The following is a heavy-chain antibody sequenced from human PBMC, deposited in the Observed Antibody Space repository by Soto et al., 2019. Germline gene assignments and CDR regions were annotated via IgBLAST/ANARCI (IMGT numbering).Heavy chain of an antibody. CDR2: IYHSGST. CDR3: ARVAGYCSGGSCYPYYFDY. J-gene: IGHJ4*02. D-gene: IGHD2-15*01. V-gene: IGHV4-30-2*01. CDR1: GGSISSGGYS. Sequence: QLQLQESGSGLVKPSQTLFLTCAVSGGSISSGGYSWSWIRQPPGKGLEWIGYIYHSGSTYYNPSLKSRVTISVDRSKNQFSLKLSSVTAADTAVYYCARVAGYCSGGSCYPYYFDYWGQGTLVTVSS.